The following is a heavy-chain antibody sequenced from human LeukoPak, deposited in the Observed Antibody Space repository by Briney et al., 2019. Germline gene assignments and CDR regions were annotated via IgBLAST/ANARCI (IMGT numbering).Heavy chain of an antibody. V-gene: IGHV4-59*08. CDR1: GGSISSYY. Sequence: KASETLSLTCTVSGGSISSYYWSWIRQPPGKGLEWIGYIYYSGSTNYNPSLKSRVTISVDTSNNQFSLKLSSVTAADTAVYYCASSEYVGTGYFDYWGQGTLVTVSS. CDR2: IYYSGST. J-gene: IGHJ4*02. CDR3: ASSEYVGTGYFDY. D-gene: IGHD4-23*01.